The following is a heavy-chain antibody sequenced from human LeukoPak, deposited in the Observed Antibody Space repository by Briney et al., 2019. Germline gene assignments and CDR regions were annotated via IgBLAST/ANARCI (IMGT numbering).Heavy chain of an antibody. V-gene: IGHV4-59*01. CDR2: IYYSGST. CDR3: ARVPRANSSSWYIWFDP. D-gene: IGHD6-13*01. J-gene: IGHJ5*02. Sequence: SETLSLTCTVSGGSISSYYWSWIRQPPGKGLEWIGYIYYSGSTNYNPSLKSRVTISVDTSKNQFSLKLSSVIAADTAVYYCARVPRANSSSWYIWFDPWGQGTLVTVSS. CDR1: GGSISSYY.